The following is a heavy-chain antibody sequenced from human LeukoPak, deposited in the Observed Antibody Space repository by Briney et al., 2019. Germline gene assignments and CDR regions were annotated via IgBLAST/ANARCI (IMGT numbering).Heavy chain of an antibody. V-gene: IGHV5-51*01. D-gene: IGHD5-12*01. CDR3: ARRFNYRGYDDY. CDR2: IYPGDSDT. CDR1: GYIFTKYW. Sequence: GESLKISCRASGYIFTKYWIGWVRRMPGKGLEWIGIIYPGDSDTRYSPSFQGQVTISVDKSISTAYLQWSSLKASDTAMYYCARRFNYRGYDDYWGQGTLVTVSS. J-gene: IGHJ4*02.